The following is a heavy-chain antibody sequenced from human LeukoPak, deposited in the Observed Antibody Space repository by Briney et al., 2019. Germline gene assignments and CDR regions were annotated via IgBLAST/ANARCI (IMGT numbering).Heavy chain of an antibody. CDR2: IYHSGST. Sequence: PSETLCLTCAVSGYSISSGYYWGWIRQPPGKGLEWIGSIYHSGSTYYNPSLKSRVTISVDTSKNQFSLKLSSVTAADTAVYYCARKRYVTTYYFDYWGQGTLVTVSS. CDR3: ARKRYVTTYYFDY. V-gene: IGHV4-38-2*01. J-gene: IGHJ4*02. CDR1: GYSISSGYY. D-gene: IGHD2/OR15-2a*01.